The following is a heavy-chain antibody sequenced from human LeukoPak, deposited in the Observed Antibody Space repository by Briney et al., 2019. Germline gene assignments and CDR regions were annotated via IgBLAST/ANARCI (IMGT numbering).Heavy chain of an antibody. J-gene: IGHJ6*03. CDR1: GYTFTSYG. Sequence: ASVKVSCKASGYTFTSYGIGWVRQAPGQGLEWMGWISAYNGNTNYAQKLQGRVTMTTDTSTSTAYMELRSLRSDDTAVYYCARVDYGDLYYYYYMDVWGKGTTVTVSS. D-gene: IGHD4-17*01. CDR2: ISAYNGNT. CDR3: ARVDYGDLYYYYYMDV. V-gene: IGHV1-18*01.